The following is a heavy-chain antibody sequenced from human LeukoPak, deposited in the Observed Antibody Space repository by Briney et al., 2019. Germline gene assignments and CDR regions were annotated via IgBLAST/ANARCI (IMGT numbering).Heavy chain of an antibody. CDR2: ISSSSSTI. J-gene: IGHJ6*03. V-gene: IGHV3-48*04. Sequence: GGSLRLSCAASGFTFSSYSMNWVRQAPGKGLEWVSYISSSSSTIYYADSVKGRFTISRDNAKNSLYLQMNSLRAEDTAVYYCARVRAGYCSSTSCYFSRVNYYMDVWGKGTTVTVSS. CDR1: GFTFSSYS. D-gene: IGHD2-2*01. CDR3: ARVRAGYCSSTSCYFSRVNYYMDV.